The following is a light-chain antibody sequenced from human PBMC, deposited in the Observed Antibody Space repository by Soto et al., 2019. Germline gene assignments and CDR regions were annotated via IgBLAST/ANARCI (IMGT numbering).Light chain of an antibody. Sequence: QSALTQPASVSGSPGQSITISCSGTSRDIGAYNLVSWYQQPPSKAPKLLIYEVRNRPSGISYRFSGSKSGTTASLTISSLLPEDEADYYCSTYTSRSTLVFGAGTKLTVL. CDR2: EVR. J-gene: IGLJ2*01. CDR1: SRDIGAYNL. CDR3: STYTSRSTLV. V-gene: IGLV2-14*01.